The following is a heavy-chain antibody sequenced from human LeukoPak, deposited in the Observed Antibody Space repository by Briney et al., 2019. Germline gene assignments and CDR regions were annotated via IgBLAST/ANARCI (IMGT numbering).Heavy chain of an antibody. CDR1: GFTFSSYW. V-gene: IGHV3-74*01. CDR2: INSDGSST. J-gene: IGHJ3*02. Sequence: TGGSLRLSCAASGFTFSSYWMHWVRQAPGKGLVWVSRINSDGSSTSYADSVKGRFTISRDNAKNTLYLQMHSLRAEDTAVYYCARDPGSSSWTDAFDIWGQGTMVTVSS. D-gene: IGHD6-13*01. CDR3: ARDPGSSSWTDAFDI.